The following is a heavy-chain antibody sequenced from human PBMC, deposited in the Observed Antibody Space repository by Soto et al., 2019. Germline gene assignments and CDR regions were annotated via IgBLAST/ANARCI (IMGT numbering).Heavy chain of an antibody. V-gene: IGHV4-31*03. J-gene: IGHJ6*02. CDR2: VSPIGTP. CDR1: GDSISGGYY. CDR3: ARDRGSYGMDV. Sequence: QVQLQESGPGLVKPSQTLSLTCSVSGDSISGGYYWSWIRQHPGKGLEWIGYVSPIGTPYYSPSLSSRVSMSMHTSKTQLSLEVRSVSAADTAVYYCARDRGSYGMDVWGQGTTVTVSS.